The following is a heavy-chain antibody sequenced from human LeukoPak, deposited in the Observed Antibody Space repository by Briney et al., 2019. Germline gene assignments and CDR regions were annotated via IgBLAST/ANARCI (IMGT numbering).Heavy chain of an antibody. D-gene: IGHD6-19*01. CDR3: AREASSGRSLKGNFDY. J-gene: IGHJ4*02. V-gene: IGHV1-69*05. CDR1: GGTFSSYA. Sequence: SVKVSCKASGGTFSSYAISWVRQAPGQGLEWMGGIIPIFGTANYEQKFQGRVTITTDESTSTAYMELSSLRFEDTAVYYCAREASSGRSLKGNFDYWGQGTLVTVSS. CDR2: IIPIFGTA.